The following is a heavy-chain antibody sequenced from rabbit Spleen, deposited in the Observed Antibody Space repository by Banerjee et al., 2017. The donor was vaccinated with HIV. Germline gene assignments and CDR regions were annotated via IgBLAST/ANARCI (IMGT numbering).Heavy chain of an antibody. J-gene: IGHJ6*01. Sequence: QSLEESGGDLVKPGASLTLTCTVSGFSFSSNEYMCWVRQAPGKGLEWISCIAGGSSAFTYSATWAKGRFTCSKTSSTTVTLQMTSLTVADTATYFCARDTGSSFSSYGMDLWGPGTLVTVS. V-gene: IGHV1S40*01. D-gene: IGHD8-1*01. CDR3: ARDTGSSFSSYGMDL. CDR2: IAGGSSAFT. CDR1: GFSFSSNEY.